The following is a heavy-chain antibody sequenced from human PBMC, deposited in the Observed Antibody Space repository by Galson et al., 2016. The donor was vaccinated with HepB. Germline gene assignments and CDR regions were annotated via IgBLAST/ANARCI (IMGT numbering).Heavy chain of an antibody. Sequence: SETLSLTCTVSGGSISSTGYYWGWIRQPPGKGLEWIGRIYDSGSTHYNPSLKSRVTISVDTSKDQFPLKLNSVTAADTAMYYCARLVYYGSGSYWYFDLWGRGTLVTVSS. CDR1: GGSISSTGYY. V-gene: IGHV4-39*01. J-gene: IGHJ2*01. D-gene: IGHD3-10*01. CDR2: IYDSGST. CDR3: ARLVYYGSGSYWYFDL.